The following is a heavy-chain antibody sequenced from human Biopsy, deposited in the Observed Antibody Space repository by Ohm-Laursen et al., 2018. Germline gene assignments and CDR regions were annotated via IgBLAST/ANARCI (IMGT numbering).Heavy chain of an antibody. V-gene: IGHV2-5*02. D-gene: IGHD3-16*02. Sequence: PTQTLTLTCTFSGFSLSSHGVGVGWIRQPPGGALEWLAIVYWDNDKRYSPSLWSRLNIWKDASKNRVVLTLTNMDPVDIATYYCAHVVITYGGIIALDAFDVWGQGSMVSVSS. J-gene: IGHJ3*01. CDR1: GFSLSSHGVG. CDR3: AHVVITYGGIIALDAFDV. CDR2: VYWDNDK.